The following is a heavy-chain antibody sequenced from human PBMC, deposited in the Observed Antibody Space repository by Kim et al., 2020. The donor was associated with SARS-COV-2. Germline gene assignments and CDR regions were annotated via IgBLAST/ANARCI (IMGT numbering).Heavy chain of an antibody. J-gene: IGHJ3*02. CDR1: GFTFSTYW. CDR3: ARISNSAGGAFDI. CDR2: INEDGSER. D-gene: IGHD3-10*01. V-gene: IGHV3-7*01. Sequence: GGSLRLSCAASGFTFSTYWMSWVRQVPGKGLEWVANINEDGSERYYVDSLRGRFTISIDNAKNSLHLQMNILRAEDTAMYYCARISNSAGGAFDIWGQGTMVTVSS.